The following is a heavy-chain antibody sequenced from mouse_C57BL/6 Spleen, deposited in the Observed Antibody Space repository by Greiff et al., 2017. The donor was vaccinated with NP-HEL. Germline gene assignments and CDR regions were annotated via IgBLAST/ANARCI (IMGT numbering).Heavy chain of an antibody. Sequence: VKLMESGPGLVAPSQSLSITCTVSGFSLTSYGVHWVRQPPGKGLEWLVVIWSDGSTTYNSALKSRLSISKDNSKSQVFLKMNSLQTDDTAMYYCARHPYGSSLYYAMDYWGQGTSVTVSS. CDR1: GFSLTSYG. J-gene: IGHJ4*01. V-gene: IGHV2-6-1*01. CDR3: ARHPYGSSLYYAMDY. D-gene: IGHD1-1*01. CDR2: IWSDGST.